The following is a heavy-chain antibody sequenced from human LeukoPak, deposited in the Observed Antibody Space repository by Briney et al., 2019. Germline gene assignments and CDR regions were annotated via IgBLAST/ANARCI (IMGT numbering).Heavy chain of an antibody. V-gene: IGHV1-8*03. D-gene: IGHD2-2*01. CDR1: GYTFTNYD. CDR3: ARGPYCRSTSCPYYLDF. CDR2: MNPDSGNT. J-gene: IGHJ6*03. Sequence: ASVKVSCKASGYTFTNYDINWVRQATGQGLEWMGWMNPDSGNTGYAQKFQGRVTITKNTSISTAYMELSSLRSEDTALYYCARGPYCRSTSCPYYLDFWGKGTTVTVSS.